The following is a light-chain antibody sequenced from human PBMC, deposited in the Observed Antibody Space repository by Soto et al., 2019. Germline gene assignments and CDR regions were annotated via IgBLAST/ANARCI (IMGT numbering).Light chain of an antibody. V-gene: IGKV1-39*01. CDR1: QSISSY. Sequence: DIQMTQSPSSVSASIGDRLTTPCRASQSISSYLNWYQQKPGKAPKLLIYAASSLQSGVPSRSSGSGSGTDFTLTISSLQPEDFATYYCQQSYSLWTFGQGTKVDIK. J-gene: IGKJ1*01. CDR2: AAS. CDR3: QQSYSLWT.